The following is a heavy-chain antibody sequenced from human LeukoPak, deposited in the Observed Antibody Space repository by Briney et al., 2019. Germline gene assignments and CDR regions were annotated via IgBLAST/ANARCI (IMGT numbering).Heavy chain of an antibody. Sequence: TSETLSLTCTVSGGSISSSSYYWGWIRQSPGKGLEWIGSIYYSGSTYYNPSLKSRVTISVDTSKNQFSLKLSSVTAADTAVYYCASTGSGYDSYYFDYWGQGTLVTVSS. CDR3: ASTGSGYDSYYFDY. CDR2: IYYSGST. J-gene: IGHJ4*02. CDR1: GGSISSSSYY. V-gene: IGHV4-39*01. D-gene: IGHD5-12*01.